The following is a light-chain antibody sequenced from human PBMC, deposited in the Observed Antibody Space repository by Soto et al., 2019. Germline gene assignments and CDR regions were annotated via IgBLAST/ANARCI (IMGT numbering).Light chain of an antibody. V-gene: IGKV3-20*01. CDR1: QSITSSD. CDR2: GAY. Sequence: EIVLTQSPGTLSLSPGERATLSCSASQSITSSDLAWYQQKPGQAPRLLIYGAYNRATGIPDRFSGSGSGTDFILTISRLEPEDFAVYYCQEYGSSRTFGLGAEVEIK. J-gene: IGKJ1*01. CDR3: QEYGSSRT.